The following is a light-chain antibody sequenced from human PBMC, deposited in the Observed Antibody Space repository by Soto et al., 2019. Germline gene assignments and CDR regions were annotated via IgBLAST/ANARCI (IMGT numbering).Light chain of an antibody. CDR3: CSYTSLSTVV. CDR1: SSDVGGYNH. CDR2: AVS. J-gene: IGLJ2*01. V-gene: IGLV2-14*01. Sequence: QSALTQPASESGSPGQSITISCTGTSSDVGGYNHVSWYQHSPGKAPKLILFAVSDRPSGVSHRFSGSKSGNTASLTISGLQADDEADYYCCSYTSLSTVVFGGGTKLTVL.